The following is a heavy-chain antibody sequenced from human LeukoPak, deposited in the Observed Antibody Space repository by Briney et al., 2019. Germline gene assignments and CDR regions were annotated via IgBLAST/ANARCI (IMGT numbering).Heavy chain of an antibody. CDR1: GGTFSSYA. J-gene: IGHJ4*02. V-gene: IGHV1-69*01. Sequence: SVKVSCKASGGTFSSYAISWVRQAPGQGLEWMGGIIPIFGTANYAQKFQGRVTITADESTSTAYMELSSLRSEDTAVYYCARELPPDDILDYWGQGTLVTVSS. D-gene: IGHD3-9*01. CDR3: ARELPPDDILDY. CDR2: IIPIFGTA.